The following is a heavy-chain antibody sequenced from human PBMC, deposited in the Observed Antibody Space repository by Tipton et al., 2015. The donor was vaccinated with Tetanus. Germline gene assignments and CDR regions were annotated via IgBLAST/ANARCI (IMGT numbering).Heavy chain of an antibody. CDR3: AKGLWPTQIWNAFDG. V-gene: IGHV3-43*01. CDR2: IAWDGTVT. CDR1: GFTFDEYS. J-gene: IGHJ4*02. D-gene: IGHD5-18*01. Sequence: SLRLSCATSGFTFDEYSMYWVRQAPGKGLECVSLIAWDGTVTYYADSVKGRFTISRDNSKNSMYLQMNSLRTDDTAFYYCAKGLWPTQIWNAFDGWGQGTLVTVS.